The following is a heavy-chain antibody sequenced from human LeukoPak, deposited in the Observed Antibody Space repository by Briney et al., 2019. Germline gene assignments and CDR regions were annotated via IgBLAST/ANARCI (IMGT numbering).Heavy chain of an antibody. D-gene: IGHD3-22*01. CDR2: ISGSGGRT. J-gene: IGHJ4*02. Sequence: GGSLRLSCAASGFTFSNYVMSWVRQAPGKGLEWVSGISGSGGRTYDADSVKGRFTISRDNAKNTLYLQMNSLRAEDTAVYYCVRDWGYDSSGYWQKYFDTWGQGTLVTVSS. V-gene: IGHV3-23*01. CDR1: GFTFSNYV. CDR3: VRDWGYDSSGYWQKYFDT.